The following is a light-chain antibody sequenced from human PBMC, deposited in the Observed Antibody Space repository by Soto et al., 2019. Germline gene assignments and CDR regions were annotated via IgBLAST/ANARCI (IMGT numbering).Light chain of an antibody. CDR3: QSYDTTLSGLV. Sequence: QSVLTQPPSVSGAPGQRVTISCTGSTSNIGAGDDVHWYQQLPETAPKLLIYDNIHRPSGVPDRFSGSKSDTSASLAITGLQAEDEADYYCQSYDTTLSGLVFGGGTKLTVL. J-gene: IGLJ3*02. CDR2: DNI. CDR1: TSNIGAGDD. V-gene: IGLV1-40*01.